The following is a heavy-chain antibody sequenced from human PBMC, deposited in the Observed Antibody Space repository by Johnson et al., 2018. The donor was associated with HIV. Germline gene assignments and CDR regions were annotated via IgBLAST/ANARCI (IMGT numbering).Heavy chain of an antibody. D-gene: IGHD6-13*01. J-gene: IGHJ3*02. CDR2: ISWNSDTL. Sequence: VHLVESGGTLVQPDRSLRLSCASSGFTFEDYAMHWVRQGPGKGLEWVSGISWNSDTLVYADSVKGRFTISRDNADNSLHLQMKSLRAEDTALYYCASHRSIAADDAFDIWGQGTMVTVSS. CDR3: ASHRSIAADDAFDI. CDR1: GFTFEDYA. V-gene: IGHV3-9*01.